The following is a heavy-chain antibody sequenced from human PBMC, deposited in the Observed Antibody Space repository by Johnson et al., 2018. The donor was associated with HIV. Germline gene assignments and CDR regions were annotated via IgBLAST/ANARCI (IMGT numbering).Heavy chain of an antibody. CDR1: GFTISGFY. J-gene: IGHJ3*02. Sequence: VLLVESGGGLVQPGGSLRLSCAASGFTISGFYMSWVRQAPGKVPEWLSVVSSGGTSYYADSVRGRFTVSRDNSTNTLYLQMSSLRAEDTALYYCVRDDRPDGFDIWGQGTMVTVSS. V-gene: IGHV3-66*02. CDR3: VRDDRPDGFDI. CDR2: VSSGGTS. D-gene: IGHD3-16*01.